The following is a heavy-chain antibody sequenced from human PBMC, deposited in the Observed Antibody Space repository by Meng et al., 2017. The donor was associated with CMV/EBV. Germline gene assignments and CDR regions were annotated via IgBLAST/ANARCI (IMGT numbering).Heavy chain of an antibody. V-gene: IGHV4-34*01. CDR2: INHSGST. J-gene: IGHJ4*02. Sequence: SETLSLTCAVYGGSFSGYYWSWIRQPPGKGLEWIGEINHSGSTNYNPSLKSRVTISVDTSNNQFSLKLSSVTAADTAVYYCARGAHCSSTSCYNIWGQGTLVTVSS. CDR3: ARGAHCSSTSCYNI. D-gene: IGHD2-2*01. CDR1: GGSFSGYY.